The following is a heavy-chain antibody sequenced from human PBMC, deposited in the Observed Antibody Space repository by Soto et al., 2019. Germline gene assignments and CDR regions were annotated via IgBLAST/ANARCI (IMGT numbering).Heavy chain of an antibody. Sequence: QVQLVQSGAEVKKPGASVKVSCKASGYTFTSYGISWVRQAPGQGLEWMGWISAYNGNTNYTQKLQGRANMTTDTSTSKAYMELRSLRSDDTAVYYCARECRRNYYYYYMDVWGKGTTVTVSS. CDR3: ARECRRNYYYYYMDV. V-gene: IGHV1-18*01. CDR1: GYTFTSYG. J-gene: IGHJ6*03. CDR2: ISAYNGNT.